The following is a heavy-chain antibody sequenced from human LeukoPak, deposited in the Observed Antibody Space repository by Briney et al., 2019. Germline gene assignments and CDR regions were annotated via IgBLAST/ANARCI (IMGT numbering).Heavy chain of an antibody. CDR1: GYTFSIYG. D-gene: IGHD4-17*01. CDR2: INTNTGNP. CDR3: ARDLRTTVTKYWYFDL. V-gene: IGHV7-4-1*02. Sequence: GASVKVSCKASGYTFSIYGFSWVRQAPGQGLEWIGWINTNTGNPTYAQGFTGRFVFSLDTSVSTAYLQISSLKAEDTAVYYCARDLRTTVTKYWYFDLWGRGTLVTVSS. J-gene: IGHJ2*01.